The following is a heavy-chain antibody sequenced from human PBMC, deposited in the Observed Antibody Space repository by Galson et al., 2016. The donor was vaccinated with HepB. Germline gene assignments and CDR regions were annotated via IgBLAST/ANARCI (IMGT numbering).Heavy chain of an antibody. CDR1: GLTFSNAW. Sequence: SLRLSCAASGLTFSNAWMSWVRQAPGKGLEWVGRLTSYTEGGITDYAAPVKGRFTISRDDSKNTLYLQMNSLRAEDTAVYYCAKDVLRGSDYTVGWGQGTLVTVSS. J-gene: IGHJ4*02. CDR3: AKDVLRGSDYTVG. V-gene: IGHV3-15*01. D-gene: IGHD3-16*01. CDR2: LTSYTEGGIT.